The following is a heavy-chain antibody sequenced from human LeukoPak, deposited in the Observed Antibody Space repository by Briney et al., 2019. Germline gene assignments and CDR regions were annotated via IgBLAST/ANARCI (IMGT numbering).Heavy chain of an antibody. CDR2: IGGGGDSP. J-gene: IGHJ4*02. Sequence: GGSLRLSCAASGLTFSNYAMNWVRQAPGKGLEWVSGIGGGGDSPDYADSVKGRFTISRNSSKNTMYLQMNSLRVEDTAVYYCAKDLRGYYRPMDYWGQGTLVTVSS. CDR3: AKDLRGYYRPMDY. V-gene: IGHV3-23*01. D-gene: IGHD2-8*01. CDR1: GLTFSNYA.